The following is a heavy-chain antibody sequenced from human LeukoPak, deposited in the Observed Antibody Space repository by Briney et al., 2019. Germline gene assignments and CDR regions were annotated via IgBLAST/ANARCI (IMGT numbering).Heavy chain of an antibody. CDR2: IYWLSQRI. D-gene: IGHD4-23*01. V-gene: IGHV3-9*01. CDR3: GKDTSPGGLDS. Sequence: GGSLRLSCVFSGSNVPDYAMQWVRQDPGKGLEWVSGIYWLSQRIDYADSVQVRFTVSSDNAKISLLLQMNSLRPEDTALYYCGKDTSPGGLDSWGRGTMVIVSS. J-gene: IGHJ4*02. CDR1: GSNVPDYA.